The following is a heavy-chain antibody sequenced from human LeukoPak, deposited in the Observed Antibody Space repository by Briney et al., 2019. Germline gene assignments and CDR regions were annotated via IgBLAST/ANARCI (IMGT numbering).Heavy chain of an antibody. CDR3: IRGRDLRYIDWINTWLY. CDR1: GITFSACW. D-gene: IGHD3-9*01. V-gene: IGHV3-74*01. J-gene: IGHJ4*02. Sequence: GGSLRLSCAASGITFSACWMHWVRQAPGKGLVWVSHINSDGTNTGYADSVKGRFSISRDNAKSTLYLQMNSLRADDTAVYHCIRGRDLRYIDWINTWLYWGQGTLVTVSS. CDR2: INSDGTNT.